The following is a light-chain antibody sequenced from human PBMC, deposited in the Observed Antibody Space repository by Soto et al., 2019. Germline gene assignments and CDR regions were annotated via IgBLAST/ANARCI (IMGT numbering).Light chain of an antibody. CDR2: GAS. CDR3: QPRSTWT. J-gene: IGKJ1*01. CDR1: QSVSSN. Sequence: IGMTQSPTTLSVSPGERATLSCRASQSVSSNLAWYQQKPGQAPRLLIYGASTRATGITDRFSGSGSGTDFTLTISSLEPEDFAVYYCQPRSTWTFGQGSKVDIK. V-gene: IGKV3-11*01.